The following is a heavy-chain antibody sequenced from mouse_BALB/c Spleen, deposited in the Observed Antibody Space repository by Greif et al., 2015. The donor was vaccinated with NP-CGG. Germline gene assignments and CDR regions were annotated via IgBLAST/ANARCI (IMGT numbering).Heavy chain of an antibody. Sequence: VQLQQSGAELAKPGASVKMSCKASGYTFTSYWMHWVKQRPGQGLEWIVYINPSTGYTEYNQKFKDKATLTADKSSSTAYMQLSSLTSEDSAVYYCARRDSSGYGYWGQGTTLTVSS. CDR1: GYTFTSYW. CDR2: INPSTGYT. V-gene: IGHV1-7*01. CDR3: ARRDSSGYGY. J-gene: IGHJ2*01. D-gene: IGHD3-2*01.